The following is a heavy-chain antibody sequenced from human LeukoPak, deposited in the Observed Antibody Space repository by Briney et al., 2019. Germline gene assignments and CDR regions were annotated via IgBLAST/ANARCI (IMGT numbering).Heavy chain of an antibody. J-gene: IGHJ5*02. CDR2: ISSTTRTI. CDR3: ARGGGSYSNWFDP. V-gene: IGHV3-48*01. CDR1: GFTFSSCS. D-gene: IGHD1-26*01. Sequence: GGSLRLSCAASGFTFSSCSMNWVRQAPGTGLEWVSFISSTTRTIYYADSVKGRFTISRDNAKNSLYLQMNSLRAEDTAVYYCARGGGSYSNWFDPWGQGTLVTVSS.